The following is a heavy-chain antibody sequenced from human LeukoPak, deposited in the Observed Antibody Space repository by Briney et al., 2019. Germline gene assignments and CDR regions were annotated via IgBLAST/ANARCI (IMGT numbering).Heavy chain of an antibody. CDR1: ALTSSSYS. D-gene: IGHD3-16*02. J-gene: IGHJ6*03. CDR3: ARELSSFFYMAV. CDR2: ISMSSRTT. V-gene: IGHV3-48*04. Sequence: GGSLRPSCAAAALTSSSYSMNWVSQVAGDGLEWVSYISMSSRTTYDAACVKGRFTISRENAKNSLYLQMSSLRAEDTAVYYWARELSSFFYMAVWGKGTTVTVSS.